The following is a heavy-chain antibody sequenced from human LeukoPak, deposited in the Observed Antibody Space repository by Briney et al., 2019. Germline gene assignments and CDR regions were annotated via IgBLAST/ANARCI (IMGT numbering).Heavy chain of an antibody. CDR3: ARGAGRSWYGSNYYYYYMDV. Sequence: SETLSLTCTVSGGSISSSSYYWGWIRQPPGKGLEWIGSIYYSGSTYYNPSLKSRVTISVDTSKNQFSLKLSSVTAADTAVYYCARGAGRSWYGSNYYYYYMDVWGKGTTVTVSS. CDR2: IYYSGST. D-gene: IGHD6-13*01. J-gene: IGHJ6*03. CDR1: GGSISSSSYY. V-gene: IGHV4-39*07.